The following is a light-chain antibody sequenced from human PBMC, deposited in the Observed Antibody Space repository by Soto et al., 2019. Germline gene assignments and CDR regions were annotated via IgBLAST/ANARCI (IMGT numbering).Light chain of an antibody. CDR1: SGDVGAYNY. CDR2: DVS. V-gene: IGLV2-14*03. CDR3: SSFTTSSTRV. J-gene: IGLJ1*01. Sequence: QSALTQPASVSGSPGQSITISCTGTSGDVGAYNYVSWYQLHPCKAPKLMIYDVSNRPSGVSNRFSGSKSGNTASLTISGLQAEDEADYFCSSFTTSSTRVFGTGTKLTVL.